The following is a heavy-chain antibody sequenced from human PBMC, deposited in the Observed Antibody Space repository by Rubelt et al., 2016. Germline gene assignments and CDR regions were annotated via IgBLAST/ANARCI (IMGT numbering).Heavy chain of an antibody. D-gene: IGHD5-12*01. J-gene: IGHJ4*02. CDR3: VREESGSHLRPFDY. V-gene: IGHV3-23*01. Sequence: EVQLLESGGDLVQPGGSLRLSCAASRFTFSTYAMGWVRQAPGKGLEWVSSTTGSGVDTYYADSVKGRFTISRENARNSLYLQMSSLRAGDTAVYYCVREESGSHLRPFDYWGQGTLVTVSS. CDR1: RFTFSTYA. CDR2: TTGSGVDT.